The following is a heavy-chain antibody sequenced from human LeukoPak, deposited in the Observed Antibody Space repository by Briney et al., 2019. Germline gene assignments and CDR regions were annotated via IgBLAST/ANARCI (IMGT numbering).Heavy chain of an antibody. CDR3: ARYGDYGAFDI. V-gene: IGHV3-48*01. CDR2: ISGSSSTR. CDR1: GFTFSSYS. Sequence: PVGSLRLSCAASGFTFSSYSMNWVRQAPGKGLEWVSYISGSSSTRYYADSAKGRFTFSRDNAKNSLYLQMNSLRAEDTSVYYCARYGDYGAFDIWGQGTMVTVSS. J-gene: IGHJ3*02. D-gene: IGHD4-17*01.